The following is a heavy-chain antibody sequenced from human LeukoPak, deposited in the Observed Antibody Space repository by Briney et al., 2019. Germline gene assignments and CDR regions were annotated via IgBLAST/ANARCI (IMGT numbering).Heavy chain of an antibody. CDR1: GGSISGSGYY. CDR2: VYDSGGT. CDR3: ARHGGAAAGLDY. V-gene: IGHV4-39*01. J-gene: IGHJ4*02. D-gene: IGHD6-13*01. Sequence: SETLSLTCTVSGGSISGSGYYWGWIRQPPGKGLEWIGSVYDSGGTYYNPSLKSRVTIHVDTSKNQFSLRLSSVTAADTAEYYCARHGGAAAGLDYCGQGILVTVSS.